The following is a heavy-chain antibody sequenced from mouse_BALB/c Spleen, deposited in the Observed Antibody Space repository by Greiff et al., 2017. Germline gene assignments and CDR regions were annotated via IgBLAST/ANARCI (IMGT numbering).Heavy chain of an antibody. Sequence: EVNVVESGGGLVQPGGSRKLSCAASGFTFSSFGMHWVRQAPEKGLEWVAYISSGSSTIYYADTVKGRFTISRDNPKNTLFLQMTSLRSEDTAMYYCARNGSPGAWFAYWGQGTLVTVSA. CDR2: ISSGSSTI. CDR3: ARNGSPGAWFAY. V-gene: IGHV5-17*02. D-gene: IGHD1-2*01. CDR1: GFTFSSFG. J-gene: IGHJ3*01.